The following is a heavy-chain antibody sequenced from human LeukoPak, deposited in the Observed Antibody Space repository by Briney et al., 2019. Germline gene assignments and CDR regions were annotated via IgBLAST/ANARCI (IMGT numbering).Heavy chain of an antibody. D-gene: IGHD6-13*01. CDR1: GFTFRSYW. CDR3: ARGYSSSAPY. Sequence: GGSLRLSCAASGFTFRSYWMHWVRQVPGKGLVCVSRINSDGSSTNYADSVKGRFTISRDNAKNTLYLQMNSLRAEDTAVYYCARGYSSSAPYWGQGTLVTVSS. V-gene: IGHV3-74*01. CDR2: INSDGSST. J-gene: IGHJ4*02.